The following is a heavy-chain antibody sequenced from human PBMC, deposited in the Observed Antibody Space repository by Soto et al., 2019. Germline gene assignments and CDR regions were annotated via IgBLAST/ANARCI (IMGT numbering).Heavy chain of an antibody. D-gene: IGHD3-3*01. CDR1: GFTFSSYG. J-gene: IGHJ4*02. CDR2: ISYDGSNK. CDR3: AKLPYFSDDFWSSLTLNDY. V-gene: IGHV3-30*18. Sequence: QVQLVESGGGVVQPGRSLRLSCAASGFTFSSYGMHWVRQAPGKGLEWVAVISYDGSNKYYADSVKGRFTISRDNSKNTLYLQMDSLREKDTAVYYCAKLPYFSDDFWSSLTLNDYWGQGTLVTVSS.